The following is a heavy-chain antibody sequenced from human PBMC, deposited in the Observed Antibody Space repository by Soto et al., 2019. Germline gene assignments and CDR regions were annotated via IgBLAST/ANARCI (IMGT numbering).Heavy chain of an antibody. Sequence: QEQLVQSGAEVKKPGASVKVSCKASGYTFTGYYIHWVRQAPGQGLEWMGWINPNSGGTYYAQKFQDRVTMTRDTSISTVFMELSRLTSDDTAIYYCARDSQWLVPIYYFDYWGQGTLVTVTS. CDR3: ARDSQWLVPIYYFDY. CDR2: INPNSGGT. CDR1: GYTFTGYY. V-gene: IGHV1-2*02. D-gene: IGHD6-19*01. J-gene: IGHJ4*02.